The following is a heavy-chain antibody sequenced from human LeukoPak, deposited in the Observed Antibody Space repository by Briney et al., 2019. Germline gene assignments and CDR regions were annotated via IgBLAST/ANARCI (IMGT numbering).Heavy chain of an antibody. J-gene: IGHJ4*02. Sequence: GGSLTLLCAASGFTLSSYEVNWVRQAPGKGLEWVSYISSSGSTIYYADSVKGRFTISRDNAKNSLYLQMNSLRAEDTAVYYCARVQTDINMIVVDTKRYFDFWGQGTLVTVSS. CDR1: GFTLSSYE. D-gene: IGHD3-22*01. CDR2: ISSSGSTI. V-gene: IGHV3-48*03. CDR3: ARVQTDINMIVVDTKRYFDF.